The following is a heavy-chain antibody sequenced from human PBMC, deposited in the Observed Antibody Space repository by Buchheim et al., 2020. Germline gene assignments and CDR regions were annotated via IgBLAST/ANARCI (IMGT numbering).Heavy chain of an antibody. D-gene: IGHD6-13*01. J-gene: IGHJ5*02. Sequence: QVQLQESGPGLVKPSQTLSLTCTVSGGSISSGSYYWSWIRQPAGKGLEWIGRIYTSGSTNYNPSLKSRVTISVDTSKNQFSLKLSSVTAADTAVYYCARLAVAGTGFDPWGQGTL. V-gene: IGHV4-61*02. CDR3: ARLAVAGTGFDP. CDR2: IYTSGST. CDR1: GGSISSGSYY.